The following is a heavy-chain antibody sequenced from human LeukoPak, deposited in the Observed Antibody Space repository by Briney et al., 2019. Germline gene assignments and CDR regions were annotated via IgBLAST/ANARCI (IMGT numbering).Heavy chain of an antibody. V-gene: IGHV1-8*03. D-gene: IGHD1-26*01. J-gene: IGHJ6*03. Sequence: GASVKVSCKASGYTFTGYYMHWVRQAPGQGLEWMGWMNPNSGNTGYAQKFQGRVTITRNTSISTAYMELSSLRSEDTAVYYCARGSHRRELWTSYYYYMDVWGKGTTVTVSS. CDR3: ARGSHRRELWTSYYYYMDV. CDR2: MNPNSGNT. CDR1: GYTFTGYY.